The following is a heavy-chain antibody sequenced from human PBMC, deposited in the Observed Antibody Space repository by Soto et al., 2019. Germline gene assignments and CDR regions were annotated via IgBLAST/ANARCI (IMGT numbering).Heavy chain of an antibody. CDR1: GYTFTHYY. CDR2: INPASGST. D-gene: IGHD6-13*01. V-gene: IGHV1-46*01. CDR3: ARDLAAGGH. J-gene: IGHJ4*02. Sequence: QVQLVQSGAEVKKPGASVKLSCRTSGYTFTHYYIHWVRQAPGQGLEWLGIINPASGSTNYAQEFQGRVTLTMDTSTTTVYMELSGLRAEDTASFYCARDLAAGGHWGQGTLVTVSS.